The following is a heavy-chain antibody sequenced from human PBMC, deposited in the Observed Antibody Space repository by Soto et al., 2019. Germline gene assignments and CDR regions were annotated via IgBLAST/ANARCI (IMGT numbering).Heavy chain of an antibody. Sequence: SETLSLTCAVYGGSFSGYYWSWIRQPPGKGLEWIGEINHSGSTNYNPSLKSRVTISVDTSKNQFSLKLSSVTAADTAVYYCVATKLYYYYYGMDVWGQGTTVTVSS. D-gene: IGHD5-12*01. J-gene: IGHJ6*02. CDR1: GGSFSGYY. V-gene: IGHV4-34*01. CDR2: INHSGST. CDR3: VATKLYYYYYGMDV.